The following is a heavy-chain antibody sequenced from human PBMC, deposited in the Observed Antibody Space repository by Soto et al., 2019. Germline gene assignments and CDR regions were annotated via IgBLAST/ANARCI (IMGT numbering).Heavy chain of an antibody. CDR1: GYTFTGYY. V-gene: IGHV1-2*04. J-gene: IGHJ4*02. D-gene: IGHD3-3*01. Sequence: QVQLVQSGAEVKKPGASVKVSCKASGYTFTGYYMHWVRQAPGQGLEWMGWINPNSGGTNYAQKFKGWVTMTRDTSISTAYMELSRLRSDDTAVYYCARQNYDFWSGYQLYEYYFDYWGQGTLVTVSS. CDR3: ARQNYDFWSGYQLYEYYFDY. CDR2: INPNSGGT.